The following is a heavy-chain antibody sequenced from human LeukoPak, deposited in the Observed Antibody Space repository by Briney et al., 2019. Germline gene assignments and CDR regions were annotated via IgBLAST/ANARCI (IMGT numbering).Heavy chain of an antibody. CDR1: GFTFSSYG. CDR3: AKDRGDAFDI. Sequence: GGSLRLSCAASGFTFSSYGVHWVRQAPGKGLEWVAFIRYDGSNKYYADSVKGRFTISRDNSKNTLYLQMNSLRAEDTAVYYCAKDRGDAFDIWGQGTMVTVSS. V-gene: IGHV3-30*02. J-gene: IGHJ3*02. CDR2: IRYDGSNK.